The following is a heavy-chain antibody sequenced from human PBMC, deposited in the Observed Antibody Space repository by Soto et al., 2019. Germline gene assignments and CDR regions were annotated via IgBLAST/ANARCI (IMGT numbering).Heavy chain of an antibody. V-gene: IGHV2-5*02. Sequence: SGPTLVNPTQTLTLTCMFSGFSLTTSGAAVAWIRQSPGKALEWLALIYWDDDKRYNPSLKSRLTINKDTSKNQMVLKMNNMKPVDTGTYYCAHRPVVVGAYYFDYWGQGTLVTVSS. CDR2: IYWDDDK. CDR1: GFSLTTSGAA. J-gene: IGHJ4*02. D-gene: IGHD2-21*01. CDR3: AHRPVVVGAYYFDY.